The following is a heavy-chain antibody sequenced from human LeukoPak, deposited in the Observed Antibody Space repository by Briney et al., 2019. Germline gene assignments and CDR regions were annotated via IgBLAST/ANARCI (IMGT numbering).Heavy chain of an antibody. CDR2: IYYSGST. J-gene: IGHJ4*02. CDR1: GGSISSGDFY. Sequence: SETLSLTCTVSGGSISSGDFYWTWIRQPPGKGLEWIGYIYYSGSTYYNPSLKSRVTISVDTSKNQFSLKLSSVTAADTAVYYCARDSSGSYPLLFDYWGQGTLVTVSS. V-gene: IGHV4-30-4*08. CDR3: ARDSSGSYPLLFDY. D-gene: IGHD1-26*01.